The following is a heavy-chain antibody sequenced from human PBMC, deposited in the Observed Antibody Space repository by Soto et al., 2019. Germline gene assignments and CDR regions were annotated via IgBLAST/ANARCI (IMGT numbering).Heavy chain of an antibody. V-gene: IGHV4-30-4*01. D-gene: IGHD2-2*01. CDR2: IYYSGST. CDR1: GGSISSGDYY. J-gene: IGHJ5*02. Sequence: QVQLQESGPGVVKPSQTLSLTCTVSGGSISSGDYYWSWIRQPPGKGLEWIGYIYYSGSTYYNPSLKSRVTISVDTSKNQFSLKLSSVTAADTAVYYCARGFCGSTSCTKLTVFDPWGQGTLVTVSS. CDR3: ARGFCGSTSCTKLTVFDP.